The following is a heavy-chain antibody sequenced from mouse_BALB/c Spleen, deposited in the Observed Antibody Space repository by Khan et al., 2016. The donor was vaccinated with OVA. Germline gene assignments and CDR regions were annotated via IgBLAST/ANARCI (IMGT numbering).Heavy chain of an antibody. Sequence: EVQLQESGPSLVKPSQTLSLTCSVTGDSITSGYWNWIRKFPGNKLEYMGYISYSGSTYYIPSLKSRISITRDTSKNQHYLQLNSMTTEDSATYYCAGTSYYGNYYFDYWGQGTTLTVSS. V-gene: IGHV3-8*02. J-gene: IGHJ2*01. CDR1: GDSITSGY. D-gene: IGHD2-10*01. CDR3: AGTSYYGNYYFDY. CDR2: ISYSGST.